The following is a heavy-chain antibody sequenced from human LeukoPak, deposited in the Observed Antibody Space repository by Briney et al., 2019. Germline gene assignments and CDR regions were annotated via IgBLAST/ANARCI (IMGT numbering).Heavy chain of an antibody. CDR1: GGSISSGGYY. D-gene: IGHD6-13*01. CDR2: IYYSGST. J-gene: IGHJ4*02. Sequence: PSETLSLTCTVSGGSISSGGYYWSWIRQPPGKGLEWIGYIYYSGSTNYNPSLKSRVTISVDTSKNQFSLKLSSVTAADTAVYYCARDPGHSSSYFDYWGQGTLVTVSS. V-gene: IGHV4-61*08. CDR3: ARDPGHSSSYFDY.